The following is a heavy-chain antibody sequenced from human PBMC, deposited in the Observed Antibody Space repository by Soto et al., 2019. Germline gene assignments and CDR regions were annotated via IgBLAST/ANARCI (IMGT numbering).Heavy chain of an antibody. D-gene: IGHD1-26*01. CDR2: INAGGGYT. CDR3: ARDRGSYAFDY. J-gene: IGHJ4*02. Sequence: ASVKVSCKASGYSFTNYYMHWVRQAPGQGLEWMGTINAGGGYTTYAQRYQGRVTMTTDTSTSTVSMELSSLRYEDTAVYYSARDRGSYAFDYWGQGTLVTVSS. V-gene: IGHV1-46*01. CDR1: GYSFTNYY.